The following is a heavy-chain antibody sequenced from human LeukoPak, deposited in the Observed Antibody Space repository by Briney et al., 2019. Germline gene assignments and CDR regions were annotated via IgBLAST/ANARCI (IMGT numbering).Heavy chain of an antibody. J-gene: IGHJ4*02. D-gene: IGHD3-22*01. CDR2: ISSSSTTI. V-gene: IGHV3-48*02. CDR3: ARDLTYNYETSGYR. Sequence: GGSLRLSCAASGFTFSSYSMNWVRQAPGKGLEWVSYISSSSTTIHYADSVKARFTISRDNAKNSLYLQMNSLRDEDTAVYYCARDLTYNYETSGYRWGQGTLVTVSS. CDR1: GFTFSSYS.